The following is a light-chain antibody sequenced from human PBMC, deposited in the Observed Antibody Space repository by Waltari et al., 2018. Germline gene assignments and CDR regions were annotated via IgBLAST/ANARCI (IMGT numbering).Light chain of an antibody. CDR2: RNS. Sequence: QSVLTQPPSASGTPGQRVTISCSGGSSNIGSNYVSWYQRLPGTAPKLLIYRNSRRPSAAPDRCSGSKSGASASLAISGLRSGDEADYYCSAWDDRLSGPVFGGGTKLTVL. J-gene: IGLJ2*01. CDR3: SAWDDRLSGPV. V-gene: IGLV1-47*01. CDR1: SSNIGSNY.